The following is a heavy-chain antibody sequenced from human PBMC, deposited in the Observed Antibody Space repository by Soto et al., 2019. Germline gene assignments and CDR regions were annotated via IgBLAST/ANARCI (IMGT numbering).Heavy chain of an antibody. CDR2: IYYSGST. D-gene: IGHD6-13*01. CDR3: ARHGGYSSSWVAIYYYMDV. Sequence: PSETLSLTCTVSGGSTSSSSYYWAWFPRPQGKGLQWIGSIYYSGSTYYNPSLKSRVTISVDTSKNQFSLKLSSVTAADTAVYYCARHGGYSSSWVAIYYYMDVWGKGTTVTVSS. V-gene: IGHV4-39*01. J-gene: IGHJ6*03. CDR1: GGSTSSSSYY.